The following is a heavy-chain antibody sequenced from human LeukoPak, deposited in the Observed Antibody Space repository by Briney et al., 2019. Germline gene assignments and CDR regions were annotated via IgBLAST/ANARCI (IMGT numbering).Heavy chain of an antibody. V-gene: IGHV1-46*01. CDR3: ARGENWFDP. J-gene: IGHJ5*02. Sequence: ASVKVSRKASGYTFTSYYLHWVRQAPGQSLEWMGRINPSGGSTIYTQKFQGRVTMTRDTSTSTVYMELSSLTSEDTAVYYCARGENWFDPWGQGTLVTVSS. CDR1: GYTFTSYY. CDR2: INPSGGST.